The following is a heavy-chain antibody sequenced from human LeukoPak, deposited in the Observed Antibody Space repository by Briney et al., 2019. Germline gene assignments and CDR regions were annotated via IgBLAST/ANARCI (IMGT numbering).Heavy chain of an antibody. D-gene: IGHD3-22*01. J-gene: IGHJ3*01. V-gene: IGHV3-23*01. Sequence: SGGSLRLSCAASGFTFSSYGMSWVRQAPGKGLEWVSAISGSGGSTYYADSVKGRFTISSDNSKNTLYLQMNSLRAEDTAVYYWTREGSSYFFDSKCYGAFYFRGQGTMVTVSS. CDR1: GFTFSSYG. CDR2: ISGSGGST. CDR3: TREGSSYFFDSKCYGAFYF.